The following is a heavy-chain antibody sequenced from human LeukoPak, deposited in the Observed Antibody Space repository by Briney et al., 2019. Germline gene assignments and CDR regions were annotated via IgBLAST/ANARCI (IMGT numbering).Heavy chain of an antibody. CDR1: GFTFSNYW. CDR2: IKQDESEK. D-gene: IGHD3-10*01. V-gene: IGHV3-7*03. J-gene: IGHJ4*02. CDR3: ARDKSAGADTGSSFYY. Sequence: GGSLRLSCAASGFTFSNYWMTWVRQAPGKGLEWVAGIKQDESEKYYVDSVKGRFTFSRDNAKNSLYLQMDSLRAEDTAVYYCARDKSAGADTGSSFYYWGQGALVTVSS.